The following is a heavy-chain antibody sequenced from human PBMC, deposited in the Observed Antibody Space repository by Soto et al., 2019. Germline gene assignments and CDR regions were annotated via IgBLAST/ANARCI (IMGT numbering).Heavy chain of an antibody. J-gene: IGHJ4*02. CDR1: GGSMRNVY. CDR3: ARRSASYYYDSSGYPQYYFDY. Sequence: SETLSLTCTVSGGSMRNVYWSWIRQPPGKRLEWIGFIFHSGNAKCNPSLKSRVTISVDTSKNQFSLKLSSVTAADTAVYYCARRSASYYYDSSGYPQYYFDYWGQGTLVTVSS. V-gene: IGHV4-59*01. CDR2: IFHSGNA. D-gene: IGHD3-22*01.